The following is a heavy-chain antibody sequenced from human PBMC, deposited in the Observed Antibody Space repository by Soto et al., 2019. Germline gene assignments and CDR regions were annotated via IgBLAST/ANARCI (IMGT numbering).Heavy chain of an antibody. CDR2: IYYSGST. J-gene: IGHJ3*02. Sequence: PSETLSLTCTVSGGSISSYYWSWNRQPPGKGLEWIGYIYYSGSTNYNPSLKSRVTISVDTSKNQFSLKLSSVTAADTAVYYCARRYGKNAFDIWGQGTMVTVSS. D-gene: IGHD5-18*01. CDR3: ARRYGKNAFDI. CDR1: GGSISSYY. V-gene: IGHV4-59*01.